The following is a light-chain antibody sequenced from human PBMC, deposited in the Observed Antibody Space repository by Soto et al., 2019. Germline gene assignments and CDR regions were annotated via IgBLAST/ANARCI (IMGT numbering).Light chain of an antibody. CDR3: QQYESLTLT. V-gene: IGKV1-33*01. Sequence: DIQRTQSPSSMSASVGDRVTITCQASQNINNYLNWYQQKPGRAPKLLIYDASDLETGVPSRFSGSGSGTGVTFTISSLQHEDVATYYCQQYESLTLTFGQGTRLEI. J-gene: IGKJ5*01. CDR1: QNINNY. CDR2: DAS.